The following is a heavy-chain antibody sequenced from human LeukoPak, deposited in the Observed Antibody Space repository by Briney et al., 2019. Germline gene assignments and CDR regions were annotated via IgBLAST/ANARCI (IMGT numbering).Heavy chain of an antibody. CDR1: GFTFSNYG. D-gene: IGHD6-19*01. CDR3: ARDVGTVAPHFDY. V-gene: IGHV3-33*01. Sequence: PGGSLRLSCVASGFTFSNYGMHWVRQAPGKGLEWVAVIWYDGSKKYYADSVKGRFTISRDDSKNTLYLQMDSLRAEDTAIYYCARDVGTVAPHFDYWGQGTLVTVSS. J-gene: IGHJ4*02. CDR2: IWYDGSKK.